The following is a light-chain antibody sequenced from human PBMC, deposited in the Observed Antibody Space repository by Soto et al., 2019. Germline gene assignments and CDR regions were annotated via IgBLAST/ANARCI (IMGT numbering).Light chain of an antibody. J-gene: IGKJ5*01. CDR2: GAS. CDR1: QSVSSSY. V-gene: IGKV3-20*01. CDR3: QQYGSSPPIT. Sequence: DIVLTQSPGTLSLSPGERATLSCRASQSVSSSYLAWYQQKPGQPPRLLIYGASSRATGIPDRFSGSGSGTDFSLTISRLEPEDFAVYYCQQYGSSPPITFGQGTRLEIK.